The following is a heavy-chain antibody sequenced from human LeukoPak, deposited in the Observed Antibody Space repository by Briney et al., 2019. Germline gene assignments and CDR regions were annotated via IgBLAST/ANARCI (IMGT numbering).Heavy chain of an antibody. D-gene: IGHD6-13*01. J-gene: IGHJ4*02. CDR3: TIAAAETYFDY. Sequence: GGSLRLSCAASGFTFSGSAMHWVRQASGLGLEWVGRIRSKANSYATAYAASVKGRFTISRDDSKNTAYLQMNSLKTEDTAVYYCTIAAAETYFDYWGQGTLVTVSS. CDR2: IRSKANSYAT. CDR1: GFTFSGSA. V-gene: IGHV3-73*01.